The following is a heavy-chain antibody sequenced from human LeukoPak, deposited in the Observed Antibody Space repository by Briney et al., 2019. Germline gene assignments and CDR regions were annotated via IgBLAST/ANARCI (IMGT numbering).Heavy chain of an antibody. CDR3: ARDRGNYFDY. D-gene: IGHD6-13*01. J-gene: IGHJ4*02. Sequence: SETLSLTCTVPGGSISSYYWSWIRQSPGKGLEWIGYISYSGTTNYNPSLKSRVTISVAPSKNLFSLKLRSVTAPDTAMYYCARDRGNYFDYWGQGTLVTVSS. CDR1: GGSISSYY. CDR2: ISYSGTT. V-gene: IGHV4-59*01.